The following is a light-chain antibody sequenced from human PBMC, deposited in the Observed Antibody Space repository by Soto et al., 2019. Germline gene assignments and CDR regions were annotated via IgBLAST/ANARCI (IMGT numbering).Light chain of an antibody. V-gene: IGKV3-11*01. CDR1: QSVSSY. J-gene: IGKJ1*01. Sequence: EIVLTQSPATLSLSPGERATLSCRASQSVSSYLAWYQQKPGQAPRLLIYDASNRATGIPARFSGSGSGTDFTLTSSRLEPEDFAVYYCQQRSNWPPWTFGQGTKLEIK. CDR2: DAS. CDR3: QQRSNWPPWT.